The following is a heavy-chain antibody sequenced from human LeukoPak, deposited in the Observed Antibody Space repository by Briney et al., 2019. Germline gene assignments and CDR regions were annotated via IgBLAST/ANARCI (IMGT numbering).Heavy chain of an antibody. J-gene: IGHJ4*02. CDR2: IYSGGST. Sequence: GRSLRLSCAVSGLTVSSNYMSCVRQAPGKGLEWVSVIYSGGSTYYADSVKGRFTISRDNSKNTLYLRMNSLSVEDTTVYYWASDFSSGHYSWSLGYWGQGYLVNVSS. CDR1: GLTVSSNY. V-gene: IGHV3-53*01. CDR3: ASDFSSGHYSWSLGY. D-gene: IGHD3-3*01.